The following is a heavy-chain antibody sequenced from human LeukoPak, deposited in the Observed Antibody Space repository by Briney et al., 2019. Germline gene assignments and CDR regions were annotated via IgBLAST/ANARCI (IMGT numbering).Heavy chain of an antibody. CDR1: GYTFTSYG. Sequence: ASVKVSCKASGYTFTSYGISWVRQAPGQGLEWMGWISAFNGNTNYAQKFQGRVTMSTDTSTTTAYMELRSLRTDDTAVYYCASRQDWFDPWGQGTLVTVSS. CDR3: ASRQDWFDP. V-gene: IGHV1-18*01. J-gene: IGHJ5*02. CDR2: ISAFNGNT.